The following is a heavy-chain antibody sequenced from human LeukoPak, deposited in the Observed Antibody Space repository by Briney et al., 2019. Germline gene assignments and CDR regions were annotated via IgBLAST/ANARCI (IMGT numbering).Heavy chain of an antibody. CDR1: GFTVTNAR. J-gene: IGHJ5*02. V-gene: IGHV3-15*01. D-gene: IGHD1-26*01. CDR3: STGGGTYSLGA. Sequence: PGGSLRLSCAASGFTVTNARMTWVRQTPGKGLEWVGHIQRKSDGETTDYAAPVKDRFTISRDDSKNTPYLQMNSLKTEDTAVYYCSTGGGTYSLGAWGQGTLVIVSS. CDR2: IQRKSDGETT.